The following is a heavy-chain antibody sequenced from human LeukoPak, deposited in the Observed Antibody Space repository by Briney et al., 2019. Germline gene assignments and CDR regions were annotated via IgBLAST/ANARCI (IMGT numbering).Heavy chain of an antibody. J-gene: IGHJ4*02. V-gene: IGHV3-7*04. CDR1: GFIFSKAW. CDR2: IKQDGSKK. D-gene: IGHD5-24*01. CDR3: TRVGYIDEGIDY. Sequence: GGSLRLSCAASGFIFSKAWMNWVRQAPGKGLEWVANIKQDGSKKSYVDSVKGRFTISRDNAKNSLYLQMNSLRAEDTAIYYCTRVGYIDEGIDYWGQGTLVTVSS.